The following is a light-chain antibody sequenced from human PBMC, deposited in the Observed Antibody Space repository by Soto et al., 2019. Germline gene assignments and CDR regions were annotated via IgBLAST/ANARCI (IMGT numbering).Light chain of an antibody. J-gene: IGKJ1*01. CDR1: QSITDY. CDR3: QQSYRTPRT. V-gene: IGKV1-39*01. Sequence: DVQMTQSPSSLSASIGDRVTITCRASQSITDYLNWYQQKPGNAPKLLIYSASTLHSGVPSRFSGSGSGTDFTLTISSLQLEDFATYYCQQSYRTPRTFGQGTKVDIK. CDR2: SAS.